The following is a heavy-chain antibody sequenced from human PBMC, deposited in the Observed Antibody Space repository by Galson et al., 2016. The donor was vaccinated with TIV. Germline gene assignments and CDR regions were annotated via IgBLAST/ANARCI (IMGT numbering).Heavy chain of an antibody. J-gene: IGHJ4*02. CDR1: GFTFSTYW. Sequence: SLRLSCAASGFTFSTYWMHWVRQAPGKGLVWVSRINTEGSTTNYADSVKGRFTISRDNSKNTLSLQMNSLTTEDTAVYYCAKVGISGYYPPSPTFLDFWGQGTLVTVSS. CDR2: INTEGSTT. CDR3: AKVGISGYYPPSPTFLDF. V-gene: IGHV3-74*01. D-gene: IGHD3-22*01.